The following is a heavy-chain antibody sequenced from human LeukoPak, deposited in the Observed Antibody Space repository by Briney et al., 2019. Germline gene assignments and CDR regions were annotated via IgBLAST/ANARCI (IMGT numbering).Heavy chain of an antibody. CDR1: GFTFSSYS. D-gene: IGHD6-13*01. Sequence: QPGGSLRLSCAASGFTFSSYSMNWVRQAPGKGLEWVSYISSSSSTIYYADSVKGRFTISRDNAKNSLYLQMNSLRAEDTAVYYCARVRSAGLFDYWGQGTLVTVSS. J-gene: IGHJ4*02. CDR3: ARVRSAGLFDY. CDR2: ISSSSSTI. V-gene: IGHV3-48*01.